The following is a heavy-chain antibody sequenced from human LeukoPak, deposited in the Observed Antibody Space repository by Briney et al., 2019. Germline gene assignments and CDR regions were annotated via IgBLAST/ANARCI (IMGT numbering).Heavy chain of an antibody. CDR3: VRGQSGRLGSYAGGLFASYYTYYYMDV. CDR1: GYTFTKYY. Sequence: ASVKVSCKASGYTFTKYYIHWVRQAPGQGLEWMGMINPSGGATTYAQRFQGRVTMTGDLSMTTVYMDLRSLRSEDKAVSFCVRGQSGRLGSYAGGLFASYYTYYYMDVWGRGTTVTVSS. J-gene: IGHJ6*03. V-gene: IGHV1-46*01. CDR2: INPSGGAT. D-gene: IGHD2-15*01.